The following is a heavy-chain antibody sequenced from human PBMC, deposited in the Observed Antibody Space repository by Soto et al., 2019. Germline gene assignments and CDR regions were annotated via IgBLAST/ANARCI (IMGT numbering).Heavy chain of an antibody. J-gene: IGHJ4*02. D-gene: IGHD6-13*01. CDR3: AKTQSSGWYGVDY. CDR2: TSYDGNNI. CDR1: GFTFTNFG. V-gene: IGHV3-30*18. Sequence: QVQLVESGGGVVQPGTSLRLSCATSGFTFTNFGIHWVRQAPGKGLEWVAVTSYDGNNIYYGDSVKGRFTISRDNSKNTLYLQVDSLRLEDTAVYYCAKTQSSGWYGVDYWGQGALVTVSS.